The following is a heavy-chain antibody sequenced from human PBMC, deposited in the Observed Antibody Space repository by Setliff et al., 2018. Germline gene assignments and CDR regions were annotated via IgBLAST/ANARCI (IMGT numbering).Heavy chain of an antibody. CDR1: GDSLSSGSYY. CDR2: LHTSGST. CDR3: ARDNTILGATDH. J-gene: IGHJ5*02. Sequence: PSETLSLTCTVSGDSLSSGSYYWSWIRQSTERGLEWLGRLHTSGSTTYNPALNSRVTISVDTSTNQFSLRLTSLTAADTAVYFCARDNTILGATDHWGQGTLVTVSS. D-gene: IGHD1-26*01. V-gene: IGHV4-61*02.